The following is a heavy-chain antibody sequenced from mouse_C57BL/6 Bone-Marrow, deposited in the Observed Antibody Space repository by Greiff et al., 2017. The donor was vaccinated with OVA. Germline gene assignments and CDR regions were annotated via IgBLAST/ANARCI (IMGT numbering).Heavy chain of an antibody. CDR3: ARGGGGLLGDY. CDR2: IYPGSGNT. V-gene: IGHV1-66*01. Sequence: QVQLKESGPELVKPGASVKISCKASGYSFTSYYIHWVKQRPGQGLEWIGWIYPGSGNTKYNEKFKGKATLTADTSSSTAYMQLSSLTSEDSAVYYCARGGGGLLGDYWGQGTTLTVSS. J-gene: IGHJ2*01. D-gene: IGHD2-3*01. CDR1: GYSFTSYY.